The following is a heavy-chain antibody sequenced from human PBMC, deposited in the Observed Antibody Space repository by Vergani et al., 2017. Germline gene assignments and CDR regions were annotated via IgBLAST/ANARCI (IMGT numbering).Heavy chain of an antibody. V-gene: IGHV1-69*02. CDR2: IITILGIA. Sequence: QVQLVQSGAEVKKPGSSVKVSCKASGGTFSSYTISWVRQAPGQGLEWMGRIITILGIANYAQKFQGRVTITADKSTSTAYMELSSLSSEDTAVYYCAIHVDTATDYWGQGTLVTVSS. D-gene: IGHD5-18*01. CDR1: GGTFSSYT. J-gene: IGHJ4*02. CDR3: AIHVDTATDY.